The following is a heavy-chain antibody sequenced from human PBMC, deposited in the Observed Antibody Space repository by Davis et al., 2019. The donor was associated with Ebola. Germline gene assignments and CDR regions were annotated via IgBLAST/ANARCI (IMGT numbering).Heavy chain of an antibody. D-gene: IGHD2-15*01. CDR2: MNPNSGNT. V-gene: IGHV1-8*01. CDR1: GYTFTSYD. Sequence: ASVKVSCKASGYTFTSYDINWVRQAAGQGLEWMGWMNPNSGNTGYAQKFQGRVTMTRDTSTSTIYMELSSLRSEDTAVYYCARRPDGSADYWGQGTLVTVSS. CDR3: ARRPDGSADY. J-gene: IGHJ4*02.